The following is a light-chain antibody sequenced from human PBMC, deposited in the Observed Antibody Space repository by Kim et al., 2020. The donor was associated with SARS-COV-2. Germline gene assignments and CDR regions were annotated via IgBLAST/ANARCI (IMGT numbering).Light chain of an antibody. CDR3: QQYYGTPFT. CDR1: QSILYSSNNQNY. J-gene: IGKJ3*01. CDR2: WAS. V-gene: IGKV4-1*01. Sequence: ATINCKSSQSILYSSNNQNYLAWYQQKPGQPPKLLIYWASTRESGVPDRFSGSGSGTDFTLTISSLQAEDVAIYYCQQYYGTPFTFGPGTKVDIK.